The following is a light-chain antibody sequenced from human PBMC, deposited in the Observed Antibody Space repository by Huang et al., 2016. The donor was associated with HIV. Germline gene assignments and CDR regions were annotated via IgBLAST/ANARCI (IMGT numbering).Light chain of an antibody. V-gene: IGKV3-11*01. CDR1: QSVSSY. J-gene: IGKJ5*01. CDR3: QQRSNWPIT. Sequence: EIVLTQSPATLSLSPGERATLSCRASQSVSSYLAWYQQKPGQTPRLLIYNTSNRATGIPARFSGGGSGTDFTLTIRSLEPEDFAVYYCQQRSNWPITFGQGTRLEI. CDR2: NTS.